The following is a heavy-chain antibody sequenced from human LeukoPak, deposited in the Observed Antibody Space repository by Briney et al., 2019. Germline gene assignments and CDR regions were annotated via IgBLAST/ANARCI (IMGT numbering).Heavy chain of an antibody. CDR2: IYYSGST. CDR1: GGSLSSYY. CDR3: ARREPRAAFDP. V-gene: IGHV4-59*08. D-gene: IGHD1-26*01. Sequence: SETLSLTCTVSGGSLSSYYWSWIWQPPGKGLEWIGYIYYSGSTNYNPSLKSRVTISVDTSKDQFSLKLSSVTAADTAVYYCARREPRAAFDPWGQGTLVTVSS. J-gene: IGHJ5*02.